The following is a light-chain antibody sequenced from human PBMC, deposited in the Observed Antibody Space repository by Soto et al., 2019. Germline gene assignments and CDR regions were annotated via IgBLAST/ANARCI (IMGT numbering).Light chain of an antibody. V-gene: IGKV1-5*01. CDR3: QQYNSYSYT. Sequence: DIQMTQSPSTLSASVGDRVTITCRARQSISSWLAWYQQKPGKAPKLLIYDASSLESGVPSRFSGSGSGTKFTLTISSLQPDDFATYYCQQYNSYSYTFGQGTKLEIK. CDR2: DAS. J-gene: IGKJ2*01. CDR1: QSISSW.